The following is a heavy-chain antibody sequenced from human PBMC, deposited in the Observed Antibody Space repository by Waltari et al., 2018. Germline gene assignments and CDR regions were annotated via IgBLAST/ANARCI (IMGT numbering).Heavy chain of an antibody. CDR1: GFRFGSHG. J-gene: IGHJ5*02. CDR2: IWYDGSKT. Sequence: QVQLVESGGGVVQPERSLRLSCAASGFRFGSHGFYWVRQAPGKGLEWVAIIWYDGSKTFYADSVKGRFTISRDNSKNTLNLQMNSLRAEDTAVYYCARDISYNSLDLWGQGTLVTVSS. V-gene: IGHV3-33*01. CDR3: ARDISYNSLDL. D-gene: IGHD1-20*01.